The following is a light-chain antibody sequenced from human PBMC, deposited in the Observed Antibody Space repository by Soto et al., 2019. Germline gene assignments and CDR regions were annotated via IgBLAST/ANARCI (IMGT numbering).Light chain of an antibody. V-gene: IGKV3-15*01. CDR1: QSVSAN. Sequence: EILMTQSPATLPVSPGERATLSCTASQSVSANLAWYQHKPGQAPRLLIYGTSSRATGIPARFSGSWSGTHFILSISSLQSEDFAIYYCQQYSDWPRTFGQGTKVDIK. CDR3: QQYSDWPRT. J-gene: IGKJ1*01. CDR2: GTS.